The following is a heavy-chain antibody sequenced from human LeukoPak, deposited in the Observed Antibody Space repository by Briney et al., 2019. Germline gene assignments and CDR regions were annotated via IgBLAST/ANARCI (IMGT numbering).Heavy chain of an antibody. J-gene: IGHJ4*02. D-gene: IGHD3-10*01. CDR3: ARALLHRGPGLGAY. CDR2: ISAYNGNT. V-gene: IGHV1-18*01. Sequence: ASVKVSCKASGYTFTSYGISWVRQAPGQGLEWMGWISAYNGNTNYAQNLQGRVTMTTDTSTSTAYMELRSLRSDDTAVYYCARALLHRGPGLGAYWGQGTLVTVSS. CDR1: GYTFTSYG.